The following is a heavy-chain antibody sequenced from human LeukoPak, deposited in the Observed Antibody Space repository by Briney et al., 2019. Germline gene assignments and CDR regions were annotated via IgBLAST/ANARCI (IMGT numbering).Heavy chain of an antibody. D-gene: IGHD5-12*01. Sequence: SETLSLTCAVYGGSFSGYYWSWIRQPPGKGLEWIGEINHSGSTNYNPSLKSRVTILVDTSKNQFSLKLSSVTAADTAVYYCARSREDNGYPFDYWGQGTLVTVSS. V-gene: IGHV4-34*01. J-gene: IGHJ4*02. CDR2: INHSGST. CDR3: ARSREDNGYPFDY. CDR1: GGSFSGYY.